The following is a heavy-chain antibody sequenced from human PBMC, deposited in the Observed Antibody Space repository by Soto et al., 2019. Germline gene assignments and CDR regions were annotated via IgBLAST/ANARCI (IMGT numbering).Heavy chain of an antibody. Sequence: VQLLDSGGGLVQPGGSLRLSCAASGFTFSNYAMTWVRQGPGKGLEWVSGISGSGGRSYYADSVKGRFTISRDNSKGTLYLQMNSLRAEDTAVYYCAKAYFVWSSEQPYYFDYWGQGTLVTVSS. CDR2: ISGSGGRS. D-gene: IGHD3-16*01. CDR3: AKAYFVWSSEQPYYFDY. J-gene: IGHJ4*02. V-gene: IGHV3-23*01. CDR1: GFTFSNYA.